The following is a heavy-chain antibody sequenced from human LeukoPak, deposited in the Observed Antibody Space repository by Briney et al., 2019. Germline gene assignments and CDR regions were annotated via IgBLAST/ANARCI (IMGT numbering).Heavy chain of an antibody. Sequence: PGGSLRLSCAASGFTFSSYWMTWVRQAPGKGLEWVALISYDGSNKYYADSVRGRFTISRDNSKNTLYLQMNSLRPEDTAVYYCAKDFEGFCGGDCYSMDFWGQGTLATVSS. J-gene: IGHJ4*02. CDR1: GFTFSSYW. CDR2: ISYDGSNK. CDR3: AKDFEGFCGGDCYSMDF. D-gene: IGHD2-21*02. V-gene: IGHV3-30*18.